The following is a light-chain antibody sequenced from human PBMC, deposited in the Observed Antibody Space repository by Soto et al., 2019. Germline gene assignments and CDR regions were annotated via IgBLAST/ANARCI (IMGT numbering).Light chain of an antibody. CDR2: QVS. Sequence: QSALTQPASVSGSPGQSITISCTGTNSDFSCYNYVSWYQHHPGKAPKLLIYQVSHRPSGVSSHFSGSKSGNTASLTTSGLQPEDEADYYCSSLTGSTTVIFGGGTKLTVL. CDR3: SSLTGSTTVI. V-gene: IGLV2-14*01. CDR1: NSDFSCYNY. J-gene: IGLJ2*01.